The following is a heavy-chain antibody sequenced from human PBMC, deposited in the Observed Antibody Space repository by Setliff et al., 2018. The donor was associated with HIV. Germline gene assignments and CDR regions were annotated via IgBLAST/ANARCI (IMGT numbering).Heavy chain of an antibody. Sequence: GGSLRLSCAASGFTFNTYAMSWVRQAPGKGLEWVSVISGSGGSTFYADSVKGRFTISRDNSKSTLYLQMKSLRVEDTAVYYCARDSGQWLEPGYNWFDPWGQGTLVTVSS. CDR3: ARDSGQWLEPGYNWFDP. V-gene: IGHV3-23*01. CDR2: ISGSGGST. D-gene: IGHD6-19*01. J-gene: IGHJ5*02. CDR1: GFTFNTYA.